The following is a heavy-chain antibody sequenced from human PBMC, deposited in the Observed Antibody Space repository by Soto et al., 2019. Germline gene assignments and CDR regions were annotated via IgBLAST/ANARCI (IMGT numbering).Heavy chain of an antibody. J-gene: IGHJ5*02. CDR3: ARDGDPEYAFWSGPLGGGRFDP. Sequence: QVQLVQSGAEVKKPGSSVNVSCKTSGGTFGNSAVTWVRQAPGQGLEWMGGIVPMFGTANYAQKFQGRVTITADESTSTAYMELTSLRSDDPAVYYCARDGDPEYAFWSGPLGGGRFDPWGQGTQVTVSS. CDR2: IVPMFGTA. D-gene: IGHD3-3*01. V-gene: IGHV1-69*12. CDR1: GGTFGNSA.